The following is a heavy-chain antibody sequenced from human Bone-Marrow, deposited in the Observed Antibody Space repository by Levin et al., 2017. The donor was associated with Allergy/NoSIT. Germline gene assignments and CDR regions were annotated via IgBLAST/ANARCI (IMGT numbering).Heavy chain of an antibody. D-gene: IGHD2-2*01. V-gene: IGHV5-51*01. CDR2: ICPGDSDT. CDR3: ARMPAGGCSSASCYAYFDP. Sequence: GESLKISCKGSGYSFTTYCIAWVRQMPGKGLEWMGIICPGDSDTRYSPSFQGQVTISADKSINTAYLPWSSLWDTAMFYCARMPAGGCSSASCYAYFDPWGQGTLVTVSS. CDR1: GYSFTTYC. J-gene: IGHJ5*02.